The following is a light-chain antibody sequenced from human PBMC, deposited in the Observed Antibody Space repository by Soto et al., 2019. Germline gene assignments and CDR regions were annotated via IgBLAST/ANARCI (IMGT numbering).Light chain of an antibody. J-gene: IGLJ3*02. Sequence: QSALTQPHCVSGSPGQSITISFTGTSRDVGGYNYVSWYQQHPGKAPTRMIYGVSNRPSGISYRFSGSKSGNTASLTISGLQAEDEADYYCSSYTSSNTWVFGGGTKLTVL. V-gene: IGLV2-14*01. CDR2: GVS. CDR1: SRDVGGYNY. CDR3: SSYTSSNTWV.